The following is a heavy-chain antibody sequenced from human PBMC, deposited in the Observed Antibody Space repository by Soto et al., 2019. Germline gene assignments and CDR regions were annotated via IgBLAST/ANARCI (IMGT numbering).Heavy chain of an antibody. D-gene: IGHD3-3*01. CDR2: ISYDGSNK. CDR1: GFTFSSYG. V-gene: IGHV3-30*18. CDR3: AKESSGYDFWSGSYMDV. Sequence: PGGSLRLSCAASGFTFSSYGMHWVRQAPGKGLEWVAVISYDGSNKYYADSVKGRFTISRDNSKNTLYLQMNSLRAEDTAVYYCAKESSGYDFWSGSYMDVWGQGTTVTVSS. J-gene: IGHJ6*02.